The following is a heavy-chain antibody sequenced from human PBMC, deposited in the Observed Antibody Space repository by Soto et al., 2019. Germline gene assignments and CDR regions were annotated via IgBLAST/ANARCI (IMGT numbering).Heavy chain of an antibody. J-gene: IGHJ4*02. V-gene: IGHV3-23*01. CDR1: GFTLSSHV. D-gene: IGHD3-16*01. Sequence: EVQLLESGGGPIQPGGSLRLSCAASGFTLSSHVMSWVRQAPGKGLQWVSSVSLSGDITDHADSVKGRFTISRDNSKNTLYLPMNNLSAEDTAIYYCARTAPMDAGDKYYYDFWGQGALVTVSS. CDR3: ARTAPMDAGDKYYYDF. CDR2: VSLSGDIT.